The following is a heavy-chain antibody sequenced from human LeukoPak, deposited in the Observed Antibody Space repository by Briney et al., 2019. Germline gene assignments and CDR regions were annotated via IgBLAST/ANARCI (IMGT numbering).Heavy chain of an antibody. Sequence: GGSLRLSCEASGITFSFYGMSWVRQAPGKGLEWVSAITGSGGTTYYADSMKGRFTISRDNSKNTLYLQMNSLRAEDTAVYYCAKDRVGALLYFDFWGQGTLVTVSS. V-gene: IGHV3-23*01. CDR2: ITGSGGTT. CDR1: GITFSFYG. D-gene: IGHD1-26*01. CDR3: AKDRVGALLYFDF. J-gene: IGHJ4*02.